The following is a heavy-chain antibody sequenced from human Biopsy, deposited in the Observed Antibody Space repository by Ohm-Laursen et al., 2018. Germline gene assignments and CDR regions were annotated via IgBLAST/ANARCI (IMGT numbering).Heavy chain of an antibody. CDR1: RDSISNYY. CDR3: ARDSRGGHLNTTLITGKNLDS. J-gene: IGHJ4*02. Sequence: SDTLPLTCTVSRDSISNYYWTWIRQSPGKGPEWIGYIYYTGSTNYNPSVKSRVTISVDTSKNQFSLKLNSVTAADTAVYFCARDSRGGHLNTTLITGKNLDSWGQGILVTVSS. V-gene: IGHV4-59*12. CDR2: IYYTGST. D-gene: IGHD3-16*01.